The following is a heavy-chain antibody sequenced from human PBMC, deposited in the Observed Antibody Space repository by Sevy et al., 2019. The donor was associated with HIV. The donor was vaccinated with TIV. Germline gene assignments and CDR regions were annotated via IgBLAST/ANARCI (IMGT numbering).Heavy chain of an antibody. J-gene: IGHJ4*02. CDR1: GTTFIGYY. CDR2: INPNSGET. D-gene: IGHD3-22*01. CDR3: ARGPPDSSGYYYPPFEY. Sequence: ASVKVSCKTSGTTFIGYYMYWVRQAPGQGLECMGRINPNSGETNYAQKFHGRVTMTGDTSVNTAYMELSRLRSDDTAVYYCARGPPDSSGYYYPPFEYWGQGILVTVSS. V-gene: IGHV1-2*06.